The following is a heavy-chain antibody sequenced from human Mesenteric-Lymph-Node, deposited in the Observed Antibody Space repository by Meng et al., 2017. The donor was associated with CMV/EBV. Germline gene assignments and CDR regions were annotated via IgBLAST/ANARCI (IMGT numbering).Heavy chain of an antibody. J-gene: IGHJ4*02. CDR1: GFTFDDYA. CDR3: ARSLQEPVFGVDIQLFYFDY. V-gene: IGHV3-9*01. D-gene: IGHD3-3*01. CDR2: ISWNSVTI. Sequence: GGSLRLSCAASGFTFDDYAMHWVRQAPGKGLEWVADISWNSVTIGYADSVKGRFTISRDNARNSLYLQMNSLRAEDTAVYYCARSLQEPVFGVDIQLFYFDYWGQGILVTVSS.